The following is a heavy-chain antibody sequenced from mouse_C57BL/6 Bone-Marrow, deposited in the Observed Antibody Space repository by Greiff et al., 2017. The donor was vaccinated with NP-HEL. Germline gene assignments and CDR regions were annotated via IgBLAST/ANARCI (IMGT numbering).Heavy chain of an antibody. CDR2: ISDGGSYT. V-gene: IGHV5-4*01. CDR1: GFTFSSYA. J-gene: IGHJ4*01. D-gene: IGHD2-4*01. CDR3: ARAQIYYEYDWAMDY. Sequence: EVQVVESGGGLVKPGGSLKLSCAASGFTFSSYAMSWVRQTPEKRLEWVATISDGGSYTYYPDNVKGRFTISRDNAKNNLYLQMSHLKSEDTAMYYCARAQIYYEYDWAMDYWGQGTSVTVSS.